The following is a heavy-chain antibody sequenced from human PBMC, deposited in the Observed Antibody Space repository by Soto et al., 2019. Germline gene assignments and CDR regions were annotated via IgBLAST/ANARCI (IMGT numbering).Heavy chain of an antibody. V-gene: IGHV1-2*02. D-gene: IGHD1-20*01. Sequence: ASVKVSCKASGYTFTDHYMHWVRQAPGQGPECMGSINPNSGGTNAAQKFQGRVNITRDTSITIDYMELSRLTSDDTAVYYCARDIFGNNWSPDPWGQGPLLPVSS. CDR1: GYTFTDHY. J-gene: IGHJ5*02. CDR3: ARDIFGNNWSPDP. CDR2: INPNSGGT.